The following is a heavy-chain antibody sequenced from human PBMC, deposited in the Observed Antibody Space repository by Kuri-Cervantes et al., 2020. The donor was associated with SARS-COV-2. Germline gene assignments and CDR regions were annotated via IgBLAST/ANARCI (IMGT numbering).Heavy chain of an antibody. CDR3: ARGSCSSTSCYYTNWFDP. J-gene: IGHJ5*02. Sequence: GGSLRLSCAASGFTFSDYYMSWIRQAPGKGLEWVSYISSSGSTIYYADSVKGRFTISRDNAKNSLYLLMNTLRAEDTAVYYCARGSCSSTSCYYTNWFDPWGQGTLVTVSS. CDR1: GFTFSDYY. D-gene: IGHD2-2*01. CDR2: ISSSGSTI. V-gene: IGHV3-11*04.